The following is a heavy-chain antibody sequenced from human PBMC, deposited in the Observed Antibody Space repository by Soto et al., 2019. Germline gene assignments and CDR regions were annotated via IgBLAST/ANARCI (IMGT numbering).Heavy chain of an antibody. D-gene: IGHD2-2*02. J-gene: IGHJ4*02. CDR1: AYTVTELS. Sequence: SVKVSCKVSAYTVTELSMHWVRQAPGKGLEWMGGFDPEDGETIYAQKFQGRVTMTEDTSTNTAYMELSSLRSEDTAVYYSATLVVPAARPDHAFDYWRQGTMVTVSS. V-gene: IGHV1-24*01. CDR3: ATLVVPAARPDHAFDY. CDR2: FDPEDGET.